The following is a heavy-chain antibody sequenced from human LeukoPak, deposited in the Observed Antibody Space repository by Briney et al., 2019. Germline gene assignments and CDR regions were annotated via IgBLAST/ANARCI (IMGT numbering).Heavy chain of an antibody. V-gene: IGHV1-2*02. Sequence: GASVKVSCKASGYTFTDFYMHLLRQAPGQGLEWMGWINPKSGGTRYAQRFQGRVTMTRDTFISTSYMEVSRLIYDDTAVYYCAREAGDNAYDVWGQGTMVTVSS. CDR1: GYTFTDFY. CDR3: AREAGDNAYDV. D-gene: IGHD2-21*01. CDR2: INPKSGGT. J-gene: IGHJ3*01.